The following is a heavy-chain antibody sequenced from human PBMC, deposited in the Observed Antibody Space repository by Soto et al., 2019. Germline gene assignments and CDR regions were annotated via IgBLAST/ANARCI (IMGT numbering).Heavy chain of an antibody. J-gene: IGHJ1*01. Sequence: PGGSLRLSCAASGFAFSSYEMNWVRQSPGKGLEWVSYISSSGSTIYYADSVKGRFTISRDNAKNSLYLQMNSLRAEDTAVYYCARGRYYDSSGYSSGYFQHWGQGTLVTVSS. CDR1: GFAFSSYE. D-gene: IGHD3-22*01. CDR3: ARGRYYDSSGYSSGYFQH. CDR2: ISSSGSTI. V-gene: IGHV3-48*03.